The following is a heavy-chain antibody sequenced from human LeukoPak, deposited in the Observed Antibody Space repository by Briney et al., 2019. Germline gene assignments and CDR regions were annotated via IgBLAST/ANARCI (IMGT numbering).Heavy chain of an antibody. CDR1: GYSFTSYW. J-gene: IGHJ6*02. CDR3: ARLRGYCSSTSCYADYYYGMDV. CDR2: IDPSDSYT. Sequence: KCGESLKISCKGSGYSFTSYWISWVRQMPGKGLEWMGRIDPSDSYTNYSPSFQGHVTISADKSISTAYLQWSSLKASDTAMYYCARLRGYCSSTSCYADYYYGMDVWGQGTTVTVSS. V-gene: IGHV5-10-1*01. D-gene: IGHD2-2*01.